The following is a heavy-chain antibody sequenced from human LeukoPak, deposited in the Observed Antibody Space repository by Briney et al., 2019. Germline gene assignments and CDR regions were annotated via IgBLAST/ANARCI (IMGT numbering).Heavy chain of an antibody. D-gene: IGHD3-22*01. CDR3: AREGYYYDSSGYENWFDP. CDR1: GFTFSSYA. CDR2: ISGSGGST. V-gene: IGHV3-23*01. Sequence: PGGSLRLSCAASGFTFSSYAMSWVRQAPGKGLEWVSAISGSGGSTYYADSVKGRFTISRDNAKNSLYLQMNSLRAEDTAVYYCAREGYYYDSSGYENWFDPWGQGTLVTVSS. J-gene: IGHJ5*02.